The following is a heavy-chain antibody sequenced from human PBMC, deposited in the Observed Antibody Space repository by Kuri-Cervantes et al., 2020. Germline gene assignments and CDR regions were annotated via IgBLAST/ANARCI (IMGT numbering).Heavy chain of an antibody. J-gene: IGHJ1*01. Sequence: GESLKISCAASGFTFSSYAMSWVRQAPGKGLEWVGFIRSKAYGGTTEFAASVKGRFTISRDDSKSIAYLQMNSLRAEDTAVYYCAKDRGGAVAAPRYFQHWGQGTLVTVSS. CDR3: AKDRGGAVAAPRYFQH. V-gene: IGHV3-49*04. CDR2: IRSKAYGGTT. D-gene: IGHD6-19*01. CDR1: GFTFSSYA.